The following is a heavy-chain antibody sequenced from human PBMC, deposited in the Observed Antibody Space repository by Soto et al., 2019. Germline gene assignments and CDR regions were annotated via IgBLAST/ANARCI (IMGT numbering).Heavy chain of an antibody. CDR1: GGTFSSYT. CDR3: ASSDYGELVDFKWFDP. CDR2: IIPILGIA. V-gene: IGHV1-69*02. Sequence: ASVKVSCKASGGTFSSYTISWVRQAPGQGLEWMGRIIPILGIANYAQKFQGRVTITADKSTSTAYMELSSLRSEDTAVYYCASSDYGELVDFKWFDPWGQGTLVTVSS. D-gene: IGHD4-17*01. J-gene: IGHJ5*02.